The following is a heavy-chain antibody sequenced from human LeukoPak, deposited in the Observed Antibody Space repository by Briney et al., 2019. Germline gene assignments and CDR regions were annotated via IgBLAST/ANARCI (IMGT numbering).Heavy chain of an antibody. Sequence: PSETLSLTCTVSGGSISSYYGSWIRHPAGKGLEWMGRIYTSGRTNYNPSLKSRVTMSVDTSKNQFSLKLSSVHAAGTGVYFCARGNVVVRAAIEYYFAYWGKGTLVTV. J-gene: IGHJ4*02. CDR3: ARGNVVVRAAIEYYFAY. D-gene: IGHD2-2*02. CDR1: GGSISSYY. CDR2: IYTSGRT. V-gene: IGHV4-4*07.